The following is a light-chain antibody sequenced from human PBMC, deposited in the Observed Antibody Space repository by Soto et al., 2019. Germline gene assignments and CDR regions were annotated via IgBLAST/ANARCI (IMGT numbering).Light chain of an antibody. V-gene: IGLV2-14*01. CDR3: RSYTSSSTPLV. CDR2: DVT. J-gene: IGLJ3*02. Sequence: QSALTQPASVSGSPGQSITISCTGTSSDVGGYNYVSWYQQHPGKAPKLMIYDVTNRPSGVSNRFSGSKSGHTASLTISGLQAEDEADYYCRSYTSSSTPLVFGRGTPVTVL. CDR1: SSDVGGYNY.